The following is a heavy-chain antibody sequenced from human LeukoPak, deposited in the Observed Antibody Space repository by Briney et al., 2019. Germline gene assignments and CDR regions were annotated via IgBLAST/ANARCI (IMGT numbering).Heavy chain of an antibody. V-gene: IGHV3-11*04. Sequence: GGSLRLSCAASGFTFSDYYMSWIRQAPGKGLEWVSYISSSGSTIYYADSVKGRFTISRDNAKNSLYLQMNSLRAEDTAVYYCAFHLDTAMVNLFDYWGQGTLVTVSS. J-gene: IGHJ4*02. CDR3: AFHLDTAMVNLFDY. CDR2: ISSSGSTI. CDR1: GFTFSDYY. D-gene: IGHD5-18*01.